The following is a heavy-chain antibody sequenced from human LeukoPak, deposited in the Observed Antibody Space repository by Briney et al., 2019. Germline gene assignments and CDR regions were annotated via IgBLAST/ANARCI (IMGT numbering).Heavy chain of an antibody. CDR2: INHSGST. D-gene: IGHD6-19*01. CDR1: SGSFSGYY. J-gene: IGHJ4*02. Sequence: SETLSLTCAVYSGSFSGYYWSWIRQPPGKGLEWIGEINHSGSTNYNPSLKSRVTISIDTSKNQFSLKLSSVTAADTAVYYCARGLSSSGWYKHDYWGQGTLVTVSS. V-gene: IGHV4-34*01. CDR3: ARGLSSSGWYKHDY.